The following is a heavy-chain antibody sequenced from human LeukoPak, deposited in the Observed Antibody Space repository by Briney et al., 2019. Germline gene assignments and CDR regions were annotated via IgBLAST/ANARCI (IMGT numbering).Heavy chain of an antibody. J-gene: IGHJ4*02. CDR3: AKGGKWDVTPFDY. CDR2: ISGGGGST. CDR1: GFTFTSYS. Sequence: PWGSLRLSCAASGFTFTSYSMNWVRQAPGKGLEWVSTISGGGGSTYYADSVKGRFTISRDNSKNTLYLQVNSLGAEDTAVYYCAKGGKWDVTPFDYWGQGTLVTVSS. V-gene: IGHV3-23*01. D-gene: IGHD1-26*01.